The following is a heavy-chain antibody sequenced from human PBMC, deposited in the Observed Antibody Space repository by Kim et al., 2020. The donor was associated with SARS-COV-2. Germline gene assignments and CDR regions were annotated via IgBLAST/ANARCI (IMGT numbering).Heavy chain of an antibody. Sequence: GGSLRLSCAASGFTFDDYGMSWVRQAPGKGLEWVSGINWNGGSTGYADSVKGRFTISRDNAKNSLYLQMNSLRAEDTALYHCARGGGSGSYDYYYYGMDVWGQGTTVTVSS. CDR3: ARGGGSGSYDYYYYGMDV. CDR2: INWNGGST. CDR1: GFTFDDYG. D-gene: IGHD3-10*01. V-gene: IGHV3-20*01. J-gene: IGHJ6*02.